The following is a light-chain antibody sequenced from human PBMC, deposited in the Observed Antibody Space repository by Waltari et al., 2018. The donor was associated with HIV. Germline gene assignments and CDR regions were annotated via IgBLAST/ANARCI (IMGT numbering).Light chain of an antibody. CDR1: QSLSNY. CDR3: QQSYSTPLWT. Sequence: DIQVTQSPSSLSASVGDRVTITCRTSQSLSNYLNWYQQKPGKAPNLLLYGASTLQNGVPSRFSGSGSGTDFTLTISSLQPEDFATYYCQQSYSTPLWTFGQGTKLEIK. J-gene: IGKJ2*02. CDR2: GAS. V-gene: IGKV1-39*01.